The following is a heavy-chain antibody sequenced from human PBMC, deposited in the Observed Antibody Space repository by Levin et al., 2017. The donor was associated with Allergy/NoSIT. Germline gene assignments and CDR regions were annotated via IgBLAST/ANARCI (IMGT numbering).Heavy chain of an antibody. CDR2: ISYDGSNK. D-gene: IGHD6-13*01. CDR1: GFTFSSYG. CDR3: AKTPRRFSSSWYPGKNYFDY. J-gene: IGHJ4*02. V-gene: IGHV3-30*18. Sequence: GGSLRLSCAASGFTFSSYGMHWVRQAPGKGLEWVAVISYDGSNKYYADSVKGRFTISRDNSKNTLYLQMNSLRAEDTAVYYCAKTPRRFSSSWYPGKNYFDYWGQGTLVTVSS.